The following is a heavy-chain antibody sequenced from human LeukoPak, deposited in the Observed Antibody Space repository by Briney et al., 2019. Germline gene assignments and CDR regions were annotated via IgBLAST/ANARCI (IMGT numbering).Heavy chain of an antibody. D-gene: IGHD6-13*01. CDR3: ARVRGIRKPLDY. Sequence: SETLSLTCAVYGVSFSGYYWSWIRQPPGKGLEWIGEINHSGSTNYNPSLKSRVTISVDTSKNQFSLKLSSVTAADTAVYYCARVRGIRKPLDYWGQGTLVTVSS. CDR2: INHSGST. CDR1: GVSFSGYY. J-gene: IGHJ4*02. V-gene: IGHV4-34*01.